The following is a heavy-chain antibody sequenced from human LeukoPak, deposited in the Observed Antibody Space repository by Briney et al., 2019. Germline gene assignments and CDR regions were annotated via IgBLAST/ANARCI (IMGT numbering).Heavy chain of an antibody. V-gene: IGHV4-39*07. CDR3: ASEVVVVITTPVIDY. D-gene: IGHD3-22*01. CDR2: IYYSGST. CDR1: GGSISSSSYY. Sequence: SETLSLTCTVSGGSISSSSYYWGWIRQPPGKGLEGIGSIYYSGSTYYNPPLKSRVTISVDTSKNQFSLKLSSVTAADTAVYYCASEVVVVITTPVIDYWGQGNLVTVSS. J-gene: IGHJ4*02.